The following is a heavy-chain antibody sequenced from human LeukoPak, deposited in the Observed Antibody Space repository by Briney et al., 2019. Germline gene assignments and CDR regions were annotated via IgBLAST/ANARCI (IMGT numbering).Heavy chain of an antibody. Sequence: PGESLRLSCAASGFTVSTNYMNWVRQAPGKGLEWVSVLYSVGDTYYGDSVKGRFTIPRDNSKNTLYLQMNSLRAEDTAVYYCAGTKNIAAAGRLDYWGQGTLVTVSS. CDR3: AGTKNIAAAGRLDY. CDR1: GFTVSTNY. CDR2: LYSVGDT. V-gene: IGHV3-53*01. D-gene: IGHD6-13*01. J-gene: IGHJ4*02.